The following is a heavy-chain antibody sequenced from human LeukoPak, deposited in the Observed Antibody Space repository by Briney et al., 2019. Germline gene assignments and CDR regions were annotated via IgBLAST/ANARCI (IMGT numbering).Heavy chain of an antibody. CDR3: ARGHRDNWLDP. J-gene: IGHJ5*02. CDR1: GYTFTNYD. CDR2: MNPNSGNT. Sequence: ASVKVSCKASGYTFTNYDTNWVRQATGQGLEWMGWMNPNSGNTGYAQKFQGRVTMTRNTSISTAYMELSSLTSDDTAVYYCARGHRDNWLDPWGQGTLVTVSS. V-gene: IGHV1-8*01.